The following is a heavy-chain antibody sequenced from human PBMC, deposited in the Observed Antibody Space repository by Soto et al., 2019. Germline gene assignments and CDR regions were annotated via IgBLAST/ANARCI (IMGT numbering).Heavy chain of an antibody. CDR2: IYWDDDK. CDR1: GFSLSTSGVG. V-gene: IGHV2-5*02. J-gene: IGHJ4*02. Sequence: QITLKESGPTLVKPTQTLTLTCTFSGFSLSTSGVGVGWIRQPPGKALEWLALIYWDDDKRYSPSLKSRLTITKDTSKNQVVLTMTNMDPVDTATFYWAHSLRSGLGSYYSPFHYWGQGTLVTVSS. CDR3: AHSLRSGLGSYYSPFHY. D-gene: IGHD3-10*01.